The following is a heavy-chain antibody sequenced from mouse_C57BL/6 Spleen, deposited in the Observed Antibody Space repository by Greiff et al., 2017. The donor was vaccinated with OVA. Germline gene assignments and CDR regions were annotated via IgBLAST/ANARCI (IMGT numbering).Heavy chain of an antibody. CDR1: GYTFTSYT. Sequence: VQLQQSGAELARPGASVKMSCKASGYTFTSYTMHWVKQRPGQGLEWIGYINPSSGYTKYNQKFKDKATLTADKSYSTAYMQLSSVTLKDSPVYNCAKSLDCDGRSTYGGQGTLVTVSA. CDR3: AKSLDCDGRSTY. V-gene: IGHV1-4*01. J-gene: IGHJ3*01. CDR2: INPSSGYT.